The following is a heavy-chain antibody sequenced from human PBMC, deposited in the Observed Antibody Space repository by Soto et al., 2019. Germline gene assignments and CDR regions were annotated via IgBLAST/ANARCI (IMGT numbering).Heavy chain of an antibody. V-gene: IGHV6-1*01. Sequence: PSQTLSLTCAISGDSVSSNSAAWNWIRQSPSRGLEWLGRTYYRSKWYNDYAVSVKSRITINPDTSKNQFSLQLNSVTPEDTAVYYCARDRRIYYDSRGSYDYYGMDVWGQGTTVTVS. CDR2: TYYRSKWYN. J-gene: IGHJ6*02. D-gene: IGHD3-22*01. CDR3: ARDRRIYYDSRGSYDYYGMDV. CDR1: GDSVSSNSAA.